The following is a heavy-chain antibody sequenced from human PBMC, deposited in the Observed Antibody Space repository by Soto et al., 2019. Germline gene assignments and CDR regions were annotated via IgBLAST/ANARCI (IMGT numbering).Heavy chain of an antibody. CDR1: GYTFSSYG. J-gene: IGHJ6*02. Sequence: SVQVSCKASGYTFSSYGISWVRQAPGQGLEWMGWISAYNGNTNYAQKLQGRVTMTTDTSTSTAYMELRSLRSDDTAVYYCARDLDSSGYYPYYYYYYGMDVWGQGTTVTVSS. D-gene: IGHD3-22*01. CDR2: ISAYNGNT. V-gene: IGHV1-18*01. CDR3: ARDLDSSGYYPYYYYYYGMDV.